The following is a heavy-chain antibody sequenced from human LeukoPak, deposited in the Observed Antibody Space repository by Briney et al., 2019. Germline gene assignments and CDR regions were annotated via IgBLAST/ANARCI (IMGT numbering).Heavy chain of an antibody. J-gene: IGHJ4*02. D-gene: IGHD6-6*01. CDR2: IYYSGST. CDR1: GGSISSGGYY. CDR3: ARISSSSRDYFDY. V-gene: IGHV4-61*08. Sequence: PSQTLPLTCTVSGGSISSGGYYWSWIRQPPGKGLEWIGYIYYSGSTNYNPSLKSRVTISVDTSKNQFSLKLSSVTAADTAVYYCARISSSSRDYFDYWGQGTLVTVSS.